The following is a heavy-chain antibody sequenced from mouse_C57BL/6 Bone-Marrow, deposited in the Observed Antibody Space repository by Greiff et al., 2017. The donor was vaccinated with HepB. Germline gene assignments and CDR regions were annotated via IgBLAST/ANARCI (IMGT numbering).Heavy chain of an antibody. CDR1: GYSITSGYY. Sequence: EVQLQESGPGLVKPSQSLSLTCSVTGYSITSGYYWNWIRQFPGNKLEWMGYISYDGSNNYNPSLKNRISITRDTSKNQFFLKLNSVTTEDTATYYCARVSGSTMVTTWYFDVWGTGTTVTVSS. J-gene: IGHJ1*03. CDR2: ISYDGSN. V-gene: IGHV3-6*01. D-gene: IGHD2-2*01. CDR3: ARVSGSTMVTTWYFDV.